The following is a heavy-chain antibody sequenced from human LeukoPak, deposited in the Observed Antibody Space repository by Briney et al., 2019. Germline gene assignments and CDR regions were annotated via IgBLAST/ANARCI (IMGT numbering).Heavy chain of an antibody. D-gene: IGHD2-2*01. J-gene: IGHJ4*02. Sequence: GGSLRLSCEASGFTFSSYSMNWVRQAPGKGLEWVSSIDSSSSYIFYADSVKGRFTISRDNAKNSLYLQMNSLRAEDTAVYYCARVVYCSSTSCSYYFDYWGQGTLVTVSS. CDR2: IDSSSSYI. V-gene: IGHV3-21*01. CDR1: GFTFSSYS. CDR3: ARVVYCSSTSCSYYFDY.